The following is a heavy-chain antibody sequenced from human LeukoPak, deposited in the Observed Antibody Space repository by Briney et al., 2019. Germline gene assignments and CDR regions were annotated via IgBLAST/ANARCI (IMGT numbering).Heavy chain of an antibody. V-gene: IGHV3-23*01. J-gene: IGHJ4*02. Sequence: PGGSQSLACAASAFTVSSYGMSWVSLASGKGLYWVSAFCGRGGSTYCADSVKGRFTISRDNSKHTLYLQMNSVRAEDTAVYYCAKCRVTAYSSSWYYFDYWGQGTLVTVSS. D-gene: IGHD6-13*01. CDR2: FCGRGGST. CDR3: AKCRVTAYSSSWYYFDY. CDR1: AFTVSSYG.